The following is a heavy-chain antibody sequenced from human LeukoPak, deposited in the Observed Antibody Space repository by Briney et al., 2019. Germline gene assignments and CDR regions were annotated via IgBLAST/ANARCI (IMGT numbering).Heavy chain of an antibody. CDR2: IYYSGST. D-gene: IGHD1-1*01. Sequence: SETLSLTCTVSGGSISGYYWSWIRQPPGKGLEWIGYIYYSGSTNYNPSLKSRVTISVDTSKNQFSLKLSSVTAADTAVYYCARRRYNFDYWGQGTLVTVSS. CDR1: GGSISGYY. J-gene: IGHJ4*02. CDR3: ARRRYNFDY. V-gene: IGHV4-59*01.